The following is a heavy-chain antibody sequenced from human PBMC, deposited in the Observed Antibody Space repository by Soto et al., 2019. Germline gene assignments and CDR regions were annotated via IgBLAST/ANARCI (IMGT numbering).Heavy chain of an antibody. V-gene: IGHV4-31*03. J-gene: IGHJ3*02. CDR2: IYSSGST. Sequence: PSETLSLTCTVSGGSISSGVYYWSWIRQHPGKGLEWIAYIYSSGSTYYNPSLKSRVTISLDTSKNQFSLKLSSVTAADTAMYYCASLNTAAFDIWGQGTMVTVSS. CDR3: ASLNTAAFDI. CDR1: GGSISSGVYY. D-gene: IGHD2-2*02.